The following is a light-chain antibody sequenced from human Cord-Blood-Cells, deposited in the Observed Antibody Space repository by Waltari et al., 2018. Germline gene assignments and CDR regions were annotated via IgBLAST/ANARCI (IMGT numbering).Light chain of an antibody. V-gene: IGLV1-40*01. CDR3: QSYDSSLSGYV. CDR2: GNS. Sequence: QSVLTQPPSVSGAPGQRVTISCTGRCSHIGAGYDVPWYQQLPGTAPKLLISGNSNRPSGVPDRFSGSKSGTSASLAITGLQAEDEADYYCQSYDSSLSGYVFGTGTKVTVL. CDR1: CSHIGAGYD. J-gene: IGLJ1*01.